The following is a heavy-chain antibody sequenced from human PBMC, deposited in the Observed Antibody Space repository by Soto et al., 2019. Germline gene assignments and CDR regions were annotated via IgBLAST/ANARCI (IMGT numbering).Heavy chain of an antibody. CDR2: ISYDGSNK. V-gene: IGHV3-30*18. CDR3: AKEIRRAESNFDY. CDR1: GFTFSSYG. D-gene: IGHD3-10*01. Sequence: QVQLVESGGGVVQPGRSLRLSCAASGFTFSSYGMHWVRQAPGKGLECVAVISYDGSNKYYADSVKGRFTISRDNSKNTLYLQMNSLRAEDTAVYYCAKEIRRAESNFDYWGQGTLVTVSS. J-gene: IGHJ4*02.